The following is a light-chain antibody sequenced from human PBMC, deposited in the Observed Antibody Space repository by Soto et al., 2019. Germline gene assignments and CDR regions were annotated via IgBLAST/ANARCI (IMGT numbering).Light chain of an antibody. CDR2: DVS. V-gene: IGLV2-14*01. Sequence: QSALTQPASVSGSPGQSITISCTVTSSDVGGYNYVSWYQQHPGKAPQLLIYDVSNRPSGVSNRFSGSKSGNTASLTISGLQDEDEADYYCSSYTSSSTIGVFGGGTKLTVL. CDR1: SSDVGGYNY. J-gene: IGLJ3*02. CDR3: SSYTSSSTIGV.